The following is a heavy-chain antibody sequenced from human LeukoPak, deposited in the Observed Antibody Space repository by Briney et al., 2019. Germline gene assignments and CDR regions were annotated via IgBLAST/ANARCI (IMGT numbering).Heavy chain of an antibody. CDR3: ARLYIGSFDD. CDR2: IYPGDSDT. J-gene: IGHJ4*02. V-gene: IGHV5-51*01. Sequence: GESLKISCKTSGYIFTNHWIGWVRQMSGKGLEWMGIIYPGDSDTRYSPSFQGQVTISADKSISTTYLQWSSLKASDTAIYYCARLYIGSFDDWGQGTLATVSS. D-gene: IGHD1-26*01. CDR1: GYIFTNHW.